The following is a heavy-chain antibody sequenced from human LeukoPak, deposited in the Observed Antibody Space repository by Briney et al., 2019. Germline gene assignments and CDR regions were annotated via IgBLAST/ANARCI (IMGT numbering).Heavy chain of an antibody. CDR2: IGVDGGST. J-gene: IGHJ6*03. Sequence: PGGSLRLSCAASGFTFDDYAMHWVRQAPGKGLEWVSLIGVDGGSTYYADSVKGRFTISRDNSKNSLYLQMNSLRTEDTALYYCAKDIKAGDSGYYYYYMAVWSKGTTVTVSS. CDR3: AKDIKAGDSGYYYYYMAV. V-gene: IGHV3-43*02. CDR1: GFTFDDYA. D-gene: IGHD7-27*01.